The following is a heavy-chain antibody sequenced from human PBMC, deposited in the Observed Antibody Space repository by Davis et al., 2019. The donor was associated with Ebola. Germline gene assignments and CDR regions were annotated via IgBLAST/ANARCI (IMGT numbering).Heavy chain of an antibody. Sequence: ASVKVSCKASGYTFNRYGFSWVRQAPGQGLEWMAWISAYDGSTEYAQKFQDRVTMTTDTFTSTAYMELRSLRSDDAAVYYCARDREGEYDIWGQGTMVIVSS. V-gene: IGHV1-18*01. D-gene: IGHD3-16*01. J-gene: IGHJ3*02. CDR1: GYTFNRYG. CDR2: ISAYDGST. CDR3: ARDREGEYDI.